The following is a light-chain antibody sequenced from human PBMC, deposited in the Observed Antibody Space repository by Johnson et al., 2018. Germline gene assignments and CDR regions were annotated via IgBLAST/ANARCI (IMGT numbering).Light chain of an antibody. V-gene: IGLV1-51*02. CDR2: ENN. CDR3: GTWDSSLSAGNV. Sequence: QSVLTQPPSVSAAPGQKVTISCSGSSSNIGNNYVSWYQQLPGTAPKLLIYENNKRPSGIPYRFSGSKSGTSATLGITGLQTGAEADYYCGTWDSSLSAGNVFGTGTKLTVL. CDR1: SSNIGNNY. J-gene: IGLJ1*01.